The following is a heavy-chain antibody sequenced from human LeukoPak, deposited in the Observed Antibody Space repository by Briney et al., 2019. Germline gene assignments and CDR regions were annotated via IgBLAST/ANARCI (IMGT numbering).Heavy chain of an antibody. J-gene: IGHJ4*02. CDR2: INEDGSST. CDR1: GYALSRYW. CDR3: TTDTFGARDS. V-gene: IGHV3-74*01. Sequence: GGSLRLSCAPSGYALSRYWMHWVPQDPGKGLLWVSRINEDGSSTSYAESVRGRFTISRDNAKNTLYLQMNSLRAEDAAVYYCTTDTFGARDSWGQGTLVTVSS. D-gene: IGHD3-10*01.